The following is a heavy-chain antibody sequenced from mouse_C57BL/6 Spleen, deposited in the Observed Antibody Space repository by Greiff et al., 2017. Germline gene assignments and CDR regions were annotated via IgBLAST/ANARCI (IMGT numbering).Heavy chain of an antibody. Sequence: VQLQQSGAELVRPGTSVKVCCKASGYAFTNYLIEWVKQRPGQGLEWIGVINPGSGGTNYNEKFKGKATLTADKSSSTAYMQLSSLTSEDSAVYFCARSSSGYEFAYWGQGTLVTVSA. D-gene: IGHD3-2*02. J-gene: IGHJ3*01. CDR1: GYAFTNYL. CDR3: ARSSSGYEFAY. CDR2: INPGSGGT. V-gene: IGHV1-54*01.